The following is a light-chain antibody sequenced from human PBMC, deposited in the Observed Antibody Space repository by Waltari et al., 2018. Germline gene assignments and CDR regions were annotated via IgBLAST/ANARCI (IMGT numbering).Light chain of an antibody. Sequence: SYVLTQPPSVSVAPGKTATITCGGNNIESKSVHWSQQKPGQAPISVIFYDNDRPSGIPGRFSGSNSGNTATLTISRVEAGDEADYYCQVWDSTSDHVVFGGGTKLTVL. J-gene: IGLJ2*01. V-gene: IGLV3-21*04. CDR1: NIESKS. CDR2: YDN. CDR3: QVWDSTSDHVV.